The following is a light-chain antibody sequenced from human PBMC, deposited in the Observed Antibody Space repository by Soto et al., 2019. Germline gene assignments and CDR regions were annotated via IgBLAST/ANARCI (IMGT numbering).Light chain of an antibody. CDR1: SGHSSYA. CDR3: QTWGTGIRV. J-gene: IGLJ3*02. CDR2: VNSDGSH. Sequence: QPVLTQSPSASASLGASVKLTCTLSSGHSSYAIAWHQQQPEKGPRYLMEVNSDGSHNKGDGIPDRFSGSSSGAERYLTISSLQSEDEADYYCQTWGTGIRVFGGGTKLTVL. V-gene: IGLV4-69*01.